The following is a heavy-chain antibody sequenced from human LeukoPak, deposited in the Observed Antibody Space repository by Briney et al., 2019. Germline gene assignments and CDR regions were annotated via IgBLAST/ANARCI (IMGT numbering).Heavy chain of an antibody. J-gene: IGHJ5*02. V-gene: IGHV4-59*11. CDR1: GVSISSHY. Sequence: SETLSLTCTVSGVSISSHYWSWIRQPPGKGLEWIGYIYYSGSTNYNPSLKSRVTISVDTSKNQFSLKLSSVTAADTAVYYCARCSGGGRSGWFDPWGQGTLVTVSS. CDR3: ARCSGGGRSGWFDP. D-gene: IGHD2-15*01. CDR2: IYYSGST.